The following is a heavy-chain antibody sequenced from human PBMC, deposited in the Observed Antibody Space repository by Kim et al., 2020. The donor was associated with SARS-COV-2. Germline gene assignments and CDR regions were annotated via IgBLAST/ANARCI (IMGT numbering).Heavy chain of an antibody. CDR3: ARQRVVVGYYYGMDV. V-gene: IGHV1-2*02. J-gene: IGHJ6*02. Sequence: ASVKVSCKASGYTFTGYYMHWVRQAPGQGLEWMGWINPNSGGTNYAQKFQGRVTMTRDTSISTAYMELSRLRSDDTAVYYCARQRVVVGYYYGMDVWGQGTTVTVSS. D-gene: IGHD2-2*01. CDR1: GYTFTGYY. CDR2: INPNSGGT.